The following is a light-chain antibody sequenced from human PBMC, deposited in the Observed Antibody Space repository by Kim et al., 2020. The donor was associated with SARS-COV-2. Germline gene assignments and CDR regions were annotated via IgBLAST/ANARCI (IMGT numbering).Light chain of an antibody. Sequence: GGTVTLTCGLSSDSVSTSYYPSWYQQTPGQAPRTLIYSTNTRSSGVPDRFSGSILGNKAALSITGAQADDESDYYCVLHMGSGIWVFGGGTQLTVL. CDR1: SDSVSTSYY. J-gene: IGLJ3*02. V-gene: IGLV8-61*01. CDR3: VLHMGSGIWV. CDR2: STN.